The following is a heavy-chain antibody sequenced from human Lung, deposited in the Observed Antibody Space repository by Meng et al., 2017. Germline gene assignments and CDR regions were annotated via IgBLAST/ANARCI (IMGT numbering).Heavy chain of an antibody. V-gene: IGHV4-34*01. J-gene: IGHJ2*01. CDR1: GGSFSGYY. CDR2: INHSGST. D-gene: IGHD1/OR15-1a*01. CDR3: ARPKQANWYFDL. Sequence: KLQHWVAGIVTPSGACPLTSPFYGGSFSGYYWSGIRQPPGKGLEWIGEINHSGSTNYNPSLKSRVTISVDTSKNQFSLKLSSVTAADTAVYYCARPKQANWYFDLWGRGTLVTVSS.